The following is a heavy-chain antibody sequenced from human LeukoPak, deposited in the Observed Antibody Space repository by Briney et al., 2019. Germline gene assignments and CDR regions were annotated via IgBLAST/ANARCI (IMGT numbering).Heavy chain of an antibody. CDR1: GFTFSSYS. Sequence: PGGSLRLSCAASGFTFSSYSMNWVRQAPGKGLEWASSISSSSSYIYYADSVKGRFTISRDNAKNSLCLQMNSLRAEDTAVYYCARGPGAFYYFDYWGQGTLVTVSS. CDR3: ARGPGAFYYFDY. D-gene: IGHD4-17*01. J-gene: IGHJ4*02. CDR2: ISSSSSYI. V-gene: IGHV3-21*01.